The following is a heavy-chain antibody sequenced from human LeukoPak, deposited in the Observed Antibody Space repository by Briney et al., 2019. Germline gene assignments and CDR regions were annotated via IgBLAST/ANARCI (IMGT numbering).Heavy chain of an antibody. V-gene: IGHV3-30-3*02. CDR3: AKDRYSTPDY. CDR1: GFTFSGYP. Sequence: SGGPLRLSCAASGFTFSGYPIHWVRQAPGKGLEWVAVISYDGSNKYYADSVKGRFTISRDNSKNTLYLQMSSLRAEDTAVYYCAKDRYSTPDYWGQGSLVTVSS. J-gene: IGHJ4*02. CDR2: ISYDGSNK. D-gene: IGHD4-11*01.